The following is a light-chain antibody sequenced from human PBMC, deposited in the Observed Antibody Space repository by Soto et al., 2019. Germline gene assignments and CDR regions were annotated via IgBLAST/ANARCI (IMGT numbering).Light chain of an antibody. CDR2: GAS. CDR3: QQYDNWPRT. V-gene: IGKV3-15*01. J-gene: IGKJ1*01. Sequence: EIVMTQSPATLAVSPGERATLSCRASQSVSSHLAWYQHKPGQPPRLLLYGASTRNTGNPARFSGSGSGTEFTLTINSLQSEDFAVYYCQQYDNWPRTFGQGTKVEIK. CDR1: QSVSSH.